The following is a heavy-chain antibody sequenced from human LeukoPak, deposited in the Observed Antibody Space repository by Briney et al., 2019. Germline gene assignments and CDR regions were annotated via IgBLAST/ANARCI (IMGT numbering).Heavy chain of an antibody. CDR3: ATHEEYSGYDQGYYYYYMDV. J-gene: IGHJ6*03. CDR1: GYTFSSYW. V-gene: IGHV5-51*01. D-gene: IGHD5-12*01. CDR2: IYPGDSDT. Sequence: GESLKISCKGSGYTFSSYWIGWARQMPGKGLEWMGIIYPGDSDTRYSPSFQGQVTISADKSISTAYLQWSSLKASDTAMYYCATHEEYSGYDQGYYYYYMDVWGKGTTVTVSS.